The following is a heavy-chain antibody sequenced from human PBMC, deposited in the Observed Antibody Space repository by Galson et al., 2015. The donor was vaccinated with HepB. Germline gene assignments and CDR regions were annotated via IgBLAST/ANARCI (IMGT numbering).Heavy chain of an antibody. D-gene: IGHD6-19*01. V-gene: IGHV3-23*01. CDR1: GFTFGSHA. Sequence: SLRLSCAASGFTFGSHAMSGVRQGPGKGLEWVSAISGPGCTTYLADSVKGRFSISRDNSQNTLFLQMNSLRVEDTAIYYCAKDLGITVAGDFDYWGQGTLVTVSS. CDR3: AKDLGITVAGDFDY. CDR2: ISGPGCTT. J-gene: IGHJ4*02.